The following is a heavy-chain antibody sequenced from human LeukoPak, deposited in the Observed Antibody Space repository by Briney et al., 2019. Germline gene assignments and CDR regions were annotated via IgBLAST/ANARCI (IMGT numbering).Heavy chain of an antibody. CDR3: AGTYSIGFAY. J-gene: IGHJ4*02. CDR1: GFSVSHNY. V-gene: IGHV3-66*02. D-gene: IGHD1-26*01. Sequence: GGSLRLSCEASGFSVSHNYMTWVRQAPGKGLEWVSVIKTGGDTYYADSVTGRFTISRDNSRNTLYLQMNSLRVEDTAVYYCAGTYSIGFAYCGQGTLVTASS. CDR2: IKTGGDT.